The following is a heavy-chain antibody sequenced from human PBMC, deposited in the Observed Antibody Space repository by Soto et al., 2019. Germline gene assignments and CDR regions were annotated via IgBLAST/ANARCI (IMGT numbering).Heavy chain of an antibody. D-gene: IGHD3-22*01. J-gene: IGHJ4*02. Sequence: GESLKISCKGSGYSFAGYWITWVRQKPGKGLERMGRIDPSDSQTYYSPSFRGHVTISATKSITTVFLQWSSLRASDTAMYYCARQIYDSDTGPNFQYYFDSWGQGTPVTVPQ. V-gene: IGHV5-10-1*01. CDR2: IDPSDSQT. CDR3: ARQIYDSDTGPNFQYYFDS. CDR1: GYSFAGYW.